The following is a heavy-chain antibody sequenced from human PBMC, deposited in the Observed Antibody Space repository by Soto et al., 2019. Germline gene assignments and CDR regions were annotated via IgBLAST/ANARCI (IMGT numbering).Heavy chain of an antibody. J-gene: IGHJ6*04. CDR2: MNPNSGNT. CDR3: ARASSWYYFSYGMDV. CDR1: VYTFTSYD. V-gene: IGHV1-8*01. Sequence: QVQLVQSGAEVKKPGASVKVSCKASVYTFTSYDINWVRQATGQGLEWMGWMNPNSGNTGYAQKFQGRVTMTRNNSISTAYMGLSSLRSEDTAVYYCARASSWYYFSYGMDVWGKGTTVTVSS.